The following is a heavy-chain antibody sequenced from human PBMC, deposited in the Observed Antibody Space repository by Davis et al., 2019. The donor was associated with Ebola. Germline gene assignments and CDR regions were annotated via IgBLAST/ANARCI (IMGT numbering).Heavy chain of an antibody. Sequence: GESLKISCAASGFTFSSYWMSWVRQAPGKGLEWVSAISGSGGSTYYADSVKGRFTISRDNSKNTLYLQMNSLRAEDTAVYYCAKDEYQLLSGSWVVWGQGTTVTVSS. CDR3: AKDEYQLLSGSWVV. V-gene: IGHV3-23*01. CDR2: ISGSGGST. CDR1: GFTFSSYW. J-gene: IGHJ6*02. D-gene: IGHD2-2*01.